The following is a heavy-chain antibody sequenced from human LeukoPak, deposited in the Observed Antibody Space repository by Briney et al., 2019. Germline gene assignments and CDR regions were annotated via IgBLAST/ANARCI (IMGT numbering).Heavy chain of an antibody. CDR1: GGSISSGSYY. V-gene: IGHV4-61*02. Sequence: SQTLSLTCTVSGGSISSGSYYWSWIRQPAGKGLEWIGRIYTSGSTNYNPSLKSRVTISVDTSKNQFSLKLSSVTAADTAVYYCAGGVVNPYDYWGQGTLVTVSS. CDR2: IYTSGST. D-gene: IGHD3-3*01. CDR3: AGGVVNPYDY. J-gene: IGHJ4*02.